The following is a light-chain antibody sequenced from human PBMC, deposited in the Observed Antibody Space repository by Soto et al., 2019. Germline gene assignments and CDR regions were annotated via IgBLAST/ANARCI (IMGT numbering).Light chain of an antibody. CDR1: QSVSSS. Sequence: EIVLTQSPGTLSLSPGERATLSCRASQSVSSSLAWYQQKPGQAPRLLIYGASSRATGIPDRFSGSGSGTDFTLTISRLEPEDFAVYYCQQYGSSPPLTFGGETKVEIK. CDR3: QQYGSSPPLT. J-gene: IGKJ4*01. CDR2: GAS. V-gene: IGKV3-20*01.